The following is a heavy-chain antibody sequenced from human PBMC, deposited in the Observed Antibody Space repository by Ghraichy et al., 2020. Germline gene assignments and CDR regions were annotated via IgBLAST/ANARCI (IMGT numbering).Heavy chain of an antibody. Sequence: GGSLRLSCAASGFTFSSYSMNWVRQAPGKGLEWVSYISSISSSIYYADSVKGRFTISRDNAKNSLYLQMNSLRDEDTAVYYCARSKYCSSTSCYVNWFDPWGQGTLVTISS. D-gene: IGHD2-2*01. CDR1: GFTFSSYS. CDR2: ISSISSSI. CDR3: ARSKYCSSTSCYVNWFDP. V-gene: IGHV3-48*02. J-gene: IGHJ5*02.